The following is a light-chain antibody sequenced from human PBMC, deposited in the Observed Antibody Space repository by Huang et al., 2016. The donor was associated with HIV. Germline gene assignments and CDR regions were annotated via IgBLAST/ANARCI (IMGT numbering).Light chain of an antibody. CDR2: DAS. CDR3: QQRSNWPPT. V-gene: IGKV3-11*01. Sequence: EIVLTQSPATLSLSPGERATLPCRARPGVSSDLAWYQQKPGQAPRLLIYDASNRATGIPARFSGSGSGTDFTLTISSLEPEDFAVYYCQQRSNWPPTFGGGTKVEIK. J-gene: IGKJ4*01. CDR1: PGVSSD.